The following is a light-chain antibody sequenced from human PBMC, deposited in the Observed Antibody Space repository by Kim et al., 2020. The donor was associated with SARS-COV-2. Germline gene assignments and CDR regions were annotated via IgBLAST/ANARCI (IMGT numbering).Light chain of an antibody. CDR3: QRAGT. J-gene: IGKJ1*01. CDR2: KAS. CDR1: QSISSW. V-gene: IGKV1-5*03. Sequence: PSTLSASVGDTVTITCRASQSISSWLAWYQQKPGKAPKLLIYKASSLESGVPSRFSGSGSGTEFTLTISSLQPDDFATYYCQRAGTFGQGSKVEI.